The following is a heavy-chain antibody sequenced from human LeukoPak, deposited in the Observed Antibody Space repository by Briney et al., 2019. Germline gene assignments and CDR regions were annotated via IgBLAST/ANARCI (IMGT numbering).Heavy chain of an antibody. D-gene: IGHD1-7*01. J-gene: IGHJ6*03. CDR3: TVELELGKNYYYYMDV. V-gene: IGHV3-72*01. Sequence: GGSLRLSWAAAGFTFSDYLMDWVSQAPGKGLEWVGRIRKKDKSYTTEYAPSAEGRFTISRDDSKSSLYLQMNSLKTEDTAVYYCTVELELGKNYYYYMDVWGKGTTVTVSS. CDR2: IRKKDKSYTT. CDR1: GFTFSDYL.